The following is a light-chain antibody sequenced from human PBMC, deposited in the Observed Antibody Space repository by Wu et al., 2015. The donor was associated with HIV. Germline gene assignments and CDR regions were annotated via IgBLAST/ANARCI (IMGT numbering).Light chain of an antibody. Sequence: DFQMTQSPSSLAASVGDRVTITCRASQGIRKYSAWYQQKPGKAPKVLIYVASTLQSGVPSRFSGSGYGTDFTLTISSLQPEDVATYYCQKYDSVPWTFGRRDQGRKSN. V-gene: IGKV1-27*01. CDR3: QKYDSVPWT. CDR2: VAS. J-gene: IGKJ1*01. CDR1: QGIRKY.